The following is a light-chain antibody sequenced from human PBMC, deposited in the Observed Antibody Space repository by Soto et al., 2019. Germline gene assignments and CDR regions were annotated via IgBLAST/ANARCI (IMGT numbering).Light chain of an antibody. J-gene: IGLJ3*02. CDR2: DVS. CDR1: SSDIGSYNY. V-gene: IGLV2-14*03. CDR3: SSYGASSTL. Sequence: QSVLTQPASLSGSPGQSITISCTGTSSDIGSYNYVSWYQQHPGKAPKLMIFDVSYRPSGISDRFSGSKSGNTASLTISGLQPDDEADYYCSSYGASSTLFGGGTKVTVL.